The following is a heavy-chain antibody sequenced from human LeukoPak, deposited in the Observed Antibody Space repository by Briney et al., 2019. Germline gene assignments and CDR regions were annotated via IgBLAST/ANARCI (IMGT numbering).Heavy chain of an antibody. CDR2: IYSSGST. D-gene: IGHD6-19*01. J-gene: IGHJ4*02. CDR3: ARGSGWFDY. Sequence: SETLSLTCSVSGGSISSYHWSWIRQPAGKGLEWIGRIYSSGSTNYNPSLKSRVTMSVDTSKNQLSLKLNSVTAADTAVYFFARGSGWFDYWGQGTPVTVSS. V-gene: IGHV4-4*07. CDR1: GGSISSYH.